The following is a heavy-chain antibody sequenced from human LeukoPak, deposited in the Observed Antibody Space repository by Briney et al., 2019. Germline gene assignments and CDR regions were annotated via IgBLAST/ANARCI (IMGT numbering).Heavy chain of an antibody. D-gene: IGHD4-17*01. V-gene: IGHV1-46*01. J-gene: IGHJ4*02. CDR2: INPSGGST. CDR1: GYTFTSYY. CDR3: AVDYGDYYFDY. Sequence: ASVKVSCKASGYTFTSYYMHWVRQAPGQGLEWMGIINPSGGSTSYAQKFQGRVTMTRDTSTSTVYMELSSLRSEDTAVYYCAVDYGDYYFDYWGQGTLVTVFS.